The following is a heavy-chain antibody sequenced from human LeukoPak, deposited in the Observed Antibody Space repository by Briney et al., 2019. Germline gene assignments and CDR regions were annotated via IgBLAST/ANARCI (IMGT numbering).Heavy chain of an antibody. CDR2: ISYDGSNK. CDR1: GFTFSSYA. J-gene: IGHJ4*02. D-gene: IGHD1-26*01. V-gene: IGHV3-30-3*01. Sequence: PGGSLRLSCAASGFTFSSYAMHWVRQAPGKGLEWVAVISYDGSNKYYADSVKGRFTISRDNSKNTLYLQMNSLRAEDTAVYYCAREGTMIGGAIRGAFDYWGQGTMVTVSS. CDR3: AREGTMIGGAIRGAFDY.